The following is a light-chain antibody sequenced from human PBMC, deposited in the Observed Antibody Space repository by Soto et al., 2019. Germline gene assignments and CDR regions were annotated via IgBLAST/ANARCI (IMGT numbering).Light chain of an antibody. V-gene: IGLV2-14*01. Sequence: QSALTQPASVSGSPGQSITISCTGTSNDVGAYNYVSWYQQHLGKAPKLMIYEVSNRPSGISNRCSGSKSGNTASLTISGLQAEDEADYYCSLYTTSITYVFGTGTKLTVL. CDR2: EVS. CDR3: SLYTTSITYV. CDR1: SNDVGAYNY. J-gene: IGLJ1*01.